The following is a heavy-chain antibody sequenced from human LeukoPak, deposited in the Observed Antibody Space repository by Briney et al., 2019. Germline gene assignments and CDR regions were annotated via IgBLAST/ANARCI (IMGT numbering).Heavy chain of an antibody. Sequence: SETLSLTCAVYGGSFSGYYWSWIRQPPGKGLERIGEINHSGSTNYSPSLKSRVTISVDTSKNQFSLRQSSVTAADTAVYYCVRHVTGSSHDDWGQGTLVTVSS. J-gene: IGHJ4*02. CDR1: GGSFSGYY. D-gene: IGHD1-26*01. CDR2: INHSGST. V-gene: IGHV4-34*01. CDR3: VRHVTGSSHDD.